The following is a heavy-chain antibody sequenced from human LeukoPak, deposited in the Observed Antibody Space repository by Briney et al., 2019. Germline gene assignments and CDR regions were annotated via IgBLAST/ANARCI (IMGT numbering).Heavy chain of an antibody. D-gene: IGHD3-10*01. V-gene: IGHV3-23*01. CDR2: VSGSGSTT. Sequence: PGGSLRLSCAASGFTFSSHAMSWVRQAPGKGLEWVSAVSGSGSTTYYADSVKGRFTISRDNSKNTLYLQTNSLRAEDTAVYYCAKDPLVRGVTYDYCGQGTLVTVSS. CDR1: GFTFSSHA. CDR3: AKDPLVRGVTYDY. J-gene: IGHJ4*02.